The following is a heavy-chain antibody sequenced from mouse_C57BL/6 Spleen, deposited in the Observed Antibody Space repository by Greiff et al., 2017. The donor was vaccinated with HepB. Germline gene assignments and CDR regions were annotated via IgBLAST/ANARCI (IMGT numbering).Heavy chain of an antibody. CDR1: GYAFTNYL. CDR2: INPGSGGT. V-gene: IGHV1-54*01. CDR3: AGLRDWDYGSYFDY. Sequence: QVQLQQSGAELVRPGTSVKVSCKASGYAFTNYLIEWVKQRPGQGLEWIGVINPGSGGTNYNEKFKGKATLTADKSSSTAYMQLSSLTSEDSAVYFCAGLRDWDYGSYFDYWGQGTTLTVSS. J-gene: IGHJ2*01. D-gene: IGHD1-1*01.